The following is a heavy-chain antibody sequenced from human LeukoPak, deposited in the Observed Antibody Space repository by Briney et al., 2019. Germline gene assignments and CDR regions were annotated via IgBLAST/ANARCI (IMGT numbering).Heavy chain of an antibody. Sequence: SETLSLTCTVSGGSISSYYWSWIRQPPGKGLEWIGYIYYSGSTNYNPSLKSRVTISVDTSKNQFSLKLSSVTAVDTAVYYCARGPVGGATYYDGDAFDIWGQGTMVTVSS. CDR3: ARGPVGGATYYDGDAFDI. CDR1: GGSISSYY. V-gene: IGHV4-59*01. CDR2: IYYSGST. J-gene: IGHJ3*02. D-gene: IGHD1-26*01.